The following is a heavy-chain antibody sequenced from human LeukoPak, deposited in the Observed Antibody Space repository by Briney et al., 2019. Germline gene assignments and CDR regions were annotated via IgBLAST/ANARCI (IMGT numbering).Heavy chain of an antibody. CDR1: GFTFSDYY. Sequence: GGSLRLSCAASGFTFSDYYMSWIRQAPGKGLEWVSYISSSSSTIYYADSVKGRFTISRDNAKNSLYLQMNSLRAEDTAVYYCARDPYCSSNSCYPGGYWGQGTLVTVSS. J-gene: IGHJ4*02. D-gene: IGHD2-2*01. V-gene: IGHV3-11*01. CDR2: ISSSSSTI. CDR3: ARDPYCSSNSCYPGGY.